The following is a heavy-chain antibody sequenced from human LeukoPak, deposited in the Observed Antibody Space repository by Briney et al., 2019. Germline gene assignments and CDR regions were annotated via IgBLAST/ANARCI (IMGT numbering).Heavy chain of an antibody. V-gene: IGHV3-23*01. J-gene: IGHJ4*02. CDR2: ITGSGGST. CDR1: GFTFSSYA. CDR3: ARARRWGDYFDY. Sequence: TGGSLRLSCAASGFTFSSYAMSWVRQAPGKGLEWVSAITGSGGSTYYADSVKGRFTISRDNSKNTLYLQMNSLRAEDTAVYYCARARRWGDYFDYWGQGTLVTVSS. D-gene: IGHD3-16*01.